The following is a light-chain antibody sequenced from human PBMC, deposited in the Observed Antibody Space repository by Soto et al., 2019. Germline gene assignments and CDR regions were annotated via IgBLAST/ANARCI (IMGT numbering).Light chain of an antibody. J-gene: IGKJ2*01. CDR3: HQSYSTPT. V-gene: IGKV1-39*01. CDR1: QSISSY. Sequence: DIQMTQSPSSLSASVGDRVTITCRASQSISSYLNWYQQKPGIATKLLIYAATTLQSGVPSRFRGSGSWTDFTLTISSLQPEDFTTYYCHQSYSTPTFGQGTKLEIK. CDR2: AAT.